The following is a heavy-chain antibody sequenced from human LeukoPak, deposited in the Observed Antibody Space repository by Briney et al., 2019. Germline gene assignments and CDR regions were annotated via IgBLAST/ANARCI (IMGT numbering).Heavy chain of an antibody. CDR2: IKQDGSEK. D-gene: IGHD2-15*01. Sequence: PGGSLRLSCAASGFTFSSYWMSWVRQAPGKGLEWVANIKQDGSEKYYVDSVKGRFTISRDNAKNSLYQQMNSLRAEDTAVYYCARVGFRCSGGSCSGRAFDIWGQGTMVIVSS. CDR1: GFTFSSYW. CDR3: ARVGFRCSGGSCSGRAFDI. J-gene: IGHJ3*02. V-gene: IGHV3-7*01.